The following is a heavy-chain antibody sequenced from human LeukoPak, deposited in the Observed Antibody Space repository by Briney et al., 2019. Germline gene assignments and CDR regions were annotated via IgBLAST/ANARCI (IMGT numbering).Heavy chain of an antibody. Sequence: GGSLRLSCSASGFTFSRYAMHWVRQAPGKGLEYVSAISSNGGSTYYADSVKGRFTISRDNSKNTLYLQMSSLRAEDTAVYYCVKDRHCSSTSCYAPFDYWGQGTLVTVSS. CDR2: ISSNGGST. D-gene: IGHD2-2*01. CDR1: GFTFSRYA. CDR3: VKDRHCSSTSCYAPFDY. J-gene: IGHJ4*02. V-gene: IGHV3-64D*06.